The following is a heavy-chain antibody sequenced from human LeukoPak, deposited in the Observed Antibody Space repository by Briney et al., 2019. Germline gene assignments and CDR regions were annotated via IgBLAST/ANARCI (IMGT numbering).Heavy chain of an antibody. D-gene: IGHD3-16*01. CDR1: GLPLKSYG. Sequence: GGSLGPSLAASGLPLKSYGMHWVRQAPGKGREGVAVISYDGSKEHYGDSVKGRFSISRDNSKNTLYLQMNSLRAEDTAVYYCAKEYDSLYYFDYWGQGTLVTVSS. CDR3: AKEYDSLYYFDY. J-gene: IGHJ4*02. CDR2: ISYDGSKE. V-gene: IGHV3-30*18.